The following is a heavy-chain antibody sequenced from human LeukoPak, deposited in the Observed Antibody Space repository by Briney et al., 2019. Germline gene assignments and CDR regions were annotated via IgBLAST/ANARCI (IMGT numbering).Heavy chain of an antibody. CDR1: GGSISSYY. CDR3: ARDSYSTSCYDY. D-gene: IGHD2-2*01. CDR2: IYSSGST. V-gene: IGHV4-4*07. Sequence: SEXLSLTCTVSGGSISSYYWSWIRQPAGKGLEWIGRIYSSGSTNYNPSLTSRVTLSVDTSKNEFSLKLSSVTAADTAVYYCARDSYSTSCYDYWGQGILVTVSS. J-gene: IGHJ4*02.